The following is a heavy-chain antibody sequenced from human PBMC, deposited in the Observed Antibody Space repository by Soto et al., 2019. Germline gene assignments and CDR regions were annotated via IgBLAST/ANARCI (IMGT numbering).Heavy chain of an antibody. J-gene: IGHJ4*02. CDR1: VGSSNRNY. Sequence: SETLSLTCTVSVGSSNRNYWNWVRQPPGKGLEWIGYINYSGNTNYNPSLKSRVTISIDRSISTAYLQWSSLKASDTAMYYCGRLGGGYEGIPPNHNDYWGQGTLVTVSS. D-gene: IGHD3-16*01. V-gene: IGHV4-59*12. CDR2: INYSGNT. CDR3: GRLGGGYEGIPPNHNDY.